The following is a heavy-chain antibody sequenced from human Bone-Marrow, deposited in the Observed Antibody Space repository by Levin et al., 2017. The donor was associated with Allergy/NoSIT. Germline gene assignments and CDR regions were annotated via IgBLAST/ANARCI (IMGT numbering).Heavy chain of an antibody. V-gene: IGHV3-21*01. D-gene: IGHD2-8*02. Sequence: GESLKISCTVSGFTFSIYSINWVRQAPGKGLEWVSSISSSGSDMYYVDSVKGRFTISRDNAKNSLTLQMNSLRAEDTAVYYCARGLIGDVRVAHKEAFDIRGQGTMVSVSS. J-gene: IGHJ3*02. CDR3: ARGLIGDVRVAHKEAFDI. CDR2: ISSSGSDM. CDR1: GFTFSIYS.